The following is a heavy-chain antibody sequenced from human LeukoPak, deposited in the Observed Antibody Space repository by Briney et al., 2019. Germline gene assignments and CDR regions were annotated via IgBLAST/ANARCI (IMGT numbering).Heavy chain of an antibody. V-gene: IGHV3-23*01. Sequence: HPGGSLRLSCAASGFTFSRYAMGWVRQAPGKGLEWVSVIRANGGTSYVASVEGRFTISRDNSKNTLYLQMTSLRVEDTAVYYCATPVASTGPAVDYWGQGTLVTVSS. D-gene: IGHD6-19*01. CDR2: IRANGGT. CDR1: GFTFSRYA. J-gene: IGHJ4*02. CDR3: ATPVASTGPAVDY.